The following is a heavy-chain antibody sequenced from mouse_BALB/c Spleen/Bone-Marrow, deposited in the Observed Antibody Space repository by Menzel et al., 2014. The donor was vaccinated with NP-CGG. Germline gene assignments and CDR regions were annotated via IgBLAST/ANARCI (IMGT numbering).Heavy chain of an antibody. CDR2: IYPGSGST. V-gene: IGHV1-55*01. CDR1: GYNFTSYW. D-gene: IGHD3-1*01. CDR3: ARFSQLGLLAY. J-gene: IGHJ3*01. Sequence: QVQLQESGAELVKPGTSVKLSCKAYGYNFTSYWINWGQLTPGQGLEWIGDIYPGSGSTNYNEKFKSKATLTVDTSSSTAYMQLSSLASEDSALYYCARFSQLGLLAYWGQGTLVTVSA.